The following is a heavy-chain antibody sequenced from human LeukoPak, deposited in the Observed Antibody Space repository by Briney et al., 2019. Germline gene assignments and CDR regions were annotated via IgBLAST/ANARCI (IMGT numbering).Heavy chain of an antibody. CDR2: IIPIFGTA. V-gene: IGHV1-69*05. CDR3: ATGGNYYDSSGYYSLGAFDI. J-gene: IGHJ3*02. Sequence: SVKVSSKASGGTFSSYAISWVRQAPGQGLEWMGGIIPIFGTANYAQKFQGRVTITTDESTSTAHMELSSLRSEDTAVYYCATGGNYYDSSGYYSLGAFDIWGQGTMVTVSS. CDR1: GGTFSSYA. D-gene: IGHD3-22*01.